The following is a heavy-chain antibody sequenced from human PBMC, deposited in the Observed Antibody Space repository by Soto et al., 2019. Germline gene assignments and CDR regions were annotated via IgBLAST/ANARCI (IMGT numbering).Heavy chain of an antibody. CDR3: AILWGRSLDY. J-gene: IGHJ4*02. CDR1: GGSISSYY. V-gene: IGHV4-59*08. Sequence: QVQLQESGPGLVKPSETLSLTCTVSGGSISSYYWSWIRQPPGKGLEWIGYIYYSGSTNYNPSLMSRVTLSVDTSKNQFSLQLSSVTAADTAVYFCAILWGRSLDYWGQGPLVTVSS. D-gene: IGHD2-15*01. CDR2: IYYSGST.